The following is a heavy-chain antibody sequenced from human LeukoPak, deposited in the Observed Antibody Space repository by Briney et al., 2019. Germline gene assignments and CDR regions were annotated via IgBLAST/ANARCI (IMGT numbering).Heavy chain of an antibody. Sequence: GASVKVSCKASGYTFSSYDISWVRQAPGQGLEWMGWISGYSGNTNYAQKVQGRVTMTTDTSTSTAYMELRSLRSDDTAVYYCARRAYDYAPDPWGQGTLVTVSS. D-gene: IGHD3-16*01. J-gene: IGHJ5*02. CDR3: ARRAYDYAPDP. CDR2: ISGYSGNT. CDR1: GYTFSSYD. V-gene: IGHV1-18*01.